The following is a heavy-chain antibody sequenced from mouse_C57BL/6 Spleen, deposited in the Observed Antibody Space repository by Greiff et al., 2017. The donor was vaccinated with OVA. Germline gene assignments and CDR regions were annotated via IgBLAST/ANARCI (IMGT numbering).Heavy chain of an antibody. V-gene: IGHV1-81*01. Sequence: VKLMESGAELARPGASVKLSCKASGYTFTSYGISWVKQRTGQGLEWIGEIYPRSGNTYYNEKFKGKATLTADKSSSTAYMELRSLTSEDSAVYFCARDYDYDSDWYFDVWGTGTTVTVSS. CDR2: IYPRSGNT. CDR1: GYTFTSYG. D-gene: IGHD2-4*01. J-gene: IGHJ1*03. CDR3: ARDYDYDSDWYFDV.